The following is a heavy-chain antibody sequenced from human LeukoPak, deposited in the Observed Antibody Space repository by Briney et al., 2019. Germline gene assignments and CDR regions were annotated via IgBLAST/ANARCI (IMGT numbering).Heavy chain of an antibody. CDR2: VYYSGSN. CDR1: GASISSYY. D-gene: IGHD2-2*01. Sequence: PSETLSLTCTVSGASISSYYRSWIRQPPGKGLEWMGYVYYSGSNNYNPPLKSRVTIPVDTPRTQFFLKWSSLTATAPPWYSWAGRRYQLPYLTPGAFDIWGQGTMVTVSS. J-gene: IGHJ3*02. CDR3: AGRRYQLPYLTPGAFDI. V-gene: IGHV4-59*01.